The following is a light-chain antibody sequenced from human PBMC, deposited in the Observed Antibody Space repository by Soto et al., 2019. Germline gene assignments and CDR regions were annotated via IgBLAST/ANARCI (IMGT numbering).Light chain of an antibody. J-gene: IGLJ2*01. Sequence: QSVLTQPASVSGSPGQSITISCTGTSSDVGGYNYVSWYQQHPGKAPKLMIYDVSNRPSGVSNRFSGSKSGNTVSLTISGLQAEDEADYYCSSYTSSSTVVFGGGTKVTVL. CDR3: SSYTSSSTVV. CDR1: SSDVGGYNY. V-gene: IGLV2-14*01. CDR2: DVS.